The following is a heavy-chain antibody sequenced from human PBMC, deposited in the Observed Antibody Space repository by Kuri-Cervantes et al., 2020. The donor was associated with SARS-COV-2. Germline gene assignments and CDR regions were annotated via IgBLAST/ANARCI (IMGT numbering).Heavy chain of an antibody. CDR1: GGTFSSYA. J-gene: IGHJ4*02. V-gene: IGHV1-69*13. Sequence: SVKVSCKASGGTFSSYAISWVRQAPGQGLEWMGGIIPIFGTANYAQKFQGRVTITADESTSTAYMELSSLRSEDTAVYYCAKSRWQQLSWLDYWGQGTLVTVSS. CDR3: AKSRWQQLSWLDY. D-gene: IGHD6-13*01. CDR2: IIPIFGTA.